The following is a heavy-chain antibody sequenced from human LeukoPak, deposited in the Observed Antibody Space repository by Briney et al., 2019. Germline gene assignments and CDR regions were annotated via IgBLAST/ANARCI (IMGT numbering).Heavy chain of an antibody. CDR2: VSADGRTQ. CDR3: AREFGHNRWYFDY. J-gene: IGHJ4*02. CDR1: GFTFRTYS. V-gene: IGHV3-30*03. D-gene: IGHD5-24*01. Sequence: PGGSLRLSCAASGFTFRTYSIHWVRQAPGKGLEWVTVVSADGRTQLYSDSVKGRFTISRDNSLNTLHLQMNRLRTEDTAVYYCAREFGHNRWYFDYWGQGALVTVSS.